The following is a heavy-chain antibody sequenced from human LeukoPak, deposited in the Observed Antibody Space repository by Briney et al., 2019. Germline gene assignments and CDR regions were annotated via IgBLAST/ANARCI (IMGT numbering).Heavy chain of an antibody. CDR3: AKVPYSDYGSGRPPFMDV. Sequence: GGSLRLSFAASGFTFTTYAMSWFRQAPGKGLDWVSTISNTGSDTYYADSVKGRFTISRDNSENTLYLQMNNLRAEDTAIHYCAKVPYSDYGSGRPPFMDVWGQGTTVAVSS. J-gene: IGHJ6*02. D-gene: IGHD3-10*01. CDR1: GFTFTTYA. CDR2: ISNTGSDT. V-gene: IGHV3-23*01.